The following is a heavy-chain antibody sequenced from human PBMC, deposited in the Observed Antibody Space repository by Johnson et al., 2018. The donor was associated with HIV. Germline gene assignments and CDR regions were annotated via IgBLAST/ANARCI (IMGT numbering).Heavy chain of an antibody. CDR3: AREGGYCSGGSCVNAFDI. J-gene: IGHJ3*02. V-gene: IGHV3-20*04. CDR2: INWNGWST. Sequence: QLVESGGGVVRPGGSLRLSCAASGFTFDDYGMSWVRQAPGKGLEWVSGINWNGWSTGYADSVKGRFTISRDNAKNSLYLQMNSLRAEDTALYYCAREGGYCSGGSCVNAFDIWGQGTMVTVSS. CDR1: GFTFDDYG. D-gene: IGHD2-15*01.